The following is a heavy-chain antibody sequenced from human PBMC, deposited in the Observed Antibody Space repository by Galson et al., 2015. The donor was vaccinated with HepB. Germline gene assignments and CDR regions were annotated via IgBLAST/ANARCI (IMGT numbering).Heavy chain of an antibody. D-gene: IGHD1-26*01. J-gene: IGHJ6*03. CDR1: GGSISSGGYY. CDR2: IYYSVST. V-gene: IGHV4-31*03. CDR3: ARGSRRDHMDV. Sequence: TLSLTCTVSGGSISSGGYYWSWIRQHPGTGLEWIGYIYYSVSTYYNPSLKSRVTISVDTSKNQFSLKLSSVTAADTAVYYCARGSRRDHMDVWGKGTTVTVSS.